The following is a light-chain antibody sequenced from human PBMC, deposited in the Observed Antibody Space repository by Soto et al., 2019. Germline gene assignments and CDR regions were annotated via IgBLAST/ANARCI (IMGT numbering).Light chain of an antibody. Sequence: EIVMTQSPATLSVSPGERATLSCRASQSVSSNLAWYQQKPGQAPRLLIYGASTRPTGIPARFSGSGSGTEFTLTISNLQSEDFAVYYCQHYNNWPRTFGQGTKVEIK. CDR1: QSVSSN. CDR2: GAS. V-gene: IGKV3-15*01. J-gene: IGKJ1*01. CDR3: QHYNNWPRT.